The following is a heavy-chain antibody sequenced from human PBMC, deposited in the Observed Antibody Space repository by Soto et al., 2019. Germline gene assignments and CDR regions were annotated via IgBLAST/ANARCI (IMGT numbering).Heavy chain of an antibody. J-gene: IGHJ5*02. V-gene: IGHV4-30-4*01. CDR3: ARGDSSGYEHSSLGT. D-gene: IGHD3-22*01. Sequence: LSLTCNVSGGSVRRGETYWSWIRQSPGNGLEWIGYIHYSGSTYYNPSLRSRVTMSLDMSKNQFSLQLSSVTAADTAVYFCARGDSSGYEHSSLGTWSQGTLVADSS. CDR1: GGSVRRGETY. CDR2: IHYSGST.